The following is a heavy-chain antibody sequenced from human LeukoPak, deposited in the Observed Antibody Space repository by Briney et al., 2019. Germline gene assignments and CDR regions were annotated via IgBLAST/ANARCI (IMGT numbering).Heavy chain of an antibody. Sequence: PSETLSLTCTVSGGSISSSGYYWGWIRQTPGKGLEWIGSIYYSGNTYYNPSLKSRVTISIDTSKNQFSLKLNSVTAADTAVYYCARGEGRAFDIWGQGTMVTASS. V-gene: IGHV4-39*07. D-gene: IGHD1-26*01. CDR1: GGSISSSGYY. CDR2: IYYSGNT. J-gene: IGHJ3*02. CDR3: ARGEGRAFDI.